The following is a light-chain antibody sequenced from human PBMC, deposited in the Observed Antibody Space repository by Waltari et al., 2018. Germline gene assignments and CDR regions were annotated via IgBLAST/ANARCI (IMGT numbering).Light chain of an antibody. CDR2: GAS. J-gene: IGKJ4*01. CDR1: QDIKGW. CDR3: QQANSFPLT. V-gene: IGKV1-12*01. Sequence: DIQMTQSPSVVSASVGDSVTITCRTSQDIKGWLAWYQQKPGRAPSLLIYGASNLQRGAPSRFSGSGYGTEFTLTISNLQPEDFATYYCQQANSFPLTFGGGTTVDIK.